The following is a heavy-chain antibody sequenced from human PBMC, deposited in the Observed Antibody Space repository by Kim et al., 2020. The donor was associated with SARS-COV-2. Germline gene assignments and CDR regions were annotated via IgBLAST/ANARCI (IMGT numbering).Heavy chain of an antibody. J-gene: IGHJ6*02. CDR3: ARGNTISHFYYYYYGMDL. V-gene: IGHV4-34*01. Sequence: SETLSLTCAVYGGSFSGYYWSWIRQPPGKGLEWIGEINHSGSTNYNPSLKSRVTISVDTSKNQFSLKLSSVTAADTAVYYCARGNTISHFYYYYYGMDLWGQGTTVTVSS. CDR1: GGSFSGYY. D-gene: IGHD3-9*01. CDR2: INHSGST.